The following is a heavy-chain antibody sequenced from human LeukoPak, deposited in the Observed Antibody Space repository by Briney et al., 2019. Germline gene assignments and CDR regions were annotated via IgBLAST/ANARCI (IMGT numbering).Heavy chain of an antibody. CDR1: GGTFRSYA. V-gene: IGHV1-69*13. J-gene: IGHJ2*01. CDR2: IIPIFGTT. D-gene: IGHD2-15*01. Sequence: GASVKVSCKASGGTFRSYAISWVRQAPGQGLEWMGGIIPIFGTTSYAQNFQGGVTITADESTGTAYMDLSSLRSEDTAIHYCARESRGLGYCSGGNCPWYFDLWGRGTLVIVSS. CDR3: ARESRGLGYCSGGNCPWYFDL.